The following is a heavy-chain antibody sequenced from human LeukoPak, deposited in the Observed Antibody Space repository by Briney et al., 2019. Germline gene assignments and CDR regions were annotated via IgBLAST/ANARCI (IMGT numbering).Heavy chain of an antibody. CDR2: IWYDGSNK. CDR3: AREDSGSYQPLPDY. J-gene: IGHJ4*02. D-gene: IGHD1-26*01. Sequence: PGGSLRLSCAASGFTFSSYGMHWVRQAPGKGLEWVAVIWYDGSNKYYADSVKGRFTISRDNSKNTLYLQMNSLRAEDTAVYYCAREDSGSYQPLPDYWGQGTLVTVSS. V-gene: IGHV3-33*01. CDR1: GFTFSSYG.